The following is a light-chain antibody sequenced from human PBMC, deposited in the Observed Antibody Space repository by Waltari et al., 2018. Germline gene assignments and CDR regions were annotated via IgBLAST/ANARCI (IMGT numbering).Light chain of an antibody. CDR1: SGINVADRT. V-gene: IGLV5-45*03. Sequence: QAVLTQPSSLSASPGSSASPPCTLHSGINVADRTIYWYQPQPGRPPQYLLRFRSCLDKQQASGLPCLFSGSKDSSANAWSLLCSGLQSEDEADYYCVIWHSSASVFGGGTTLTVL. J-gene: IGLJ2*01. CDR2: FRSCLDK. CDR3: VIWHSSASV.